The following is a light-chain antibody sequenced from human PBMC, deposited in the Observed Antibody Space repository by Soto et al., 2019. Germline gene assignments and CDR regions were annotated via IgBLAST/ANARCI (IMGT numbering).Light chain of an antibody. Sequence: EILFTQSPATLSLSPGETATLSCRASQSISNYLAWYQHKPGQAPRLLIFDASNRATGIPARLSGGGSGTDFTLTIRGLEPEDFAIYYCQKRGNWPQFGQGTRLEI. CDR3: QKRGNWPQ. V-gene: IGKV3-11*01. CDR2: DAS. J-gene: IGKJ5*01. CDR1: QSISNY.